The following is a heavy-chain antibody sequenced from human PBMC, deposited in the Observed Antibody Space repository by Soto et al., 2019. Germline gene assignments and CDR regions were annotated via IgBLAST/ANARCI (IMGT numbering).Heavy chain of an antibody. J-gene: IGHJ4*02. CDR3: ARVSRGSSVNFDC. D-gene: IGHD3-10*01. V-gene: IGHV3-74*01. CDR2: VNNDGNNT. CDR1: GFTFSSYW. Sequence: GGSLRLSCAASGFTFSSYWMHWVRQAPGKWLVWVSRVNNDGNNTNYADSVKGRFTISRDNAKNTLYLQMNSLRAEDTAVYYCARVSRGSSVNFDCWGQGTLVTVSS.